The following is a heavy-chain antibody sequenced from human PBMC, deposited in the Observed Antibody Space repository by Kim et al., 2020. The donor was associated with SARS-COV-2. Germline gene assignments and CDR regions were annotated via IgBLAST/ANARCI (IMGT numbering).Heavy chain of an antibody. D-gene: IGHD6-13*01. V-gene: IGHV4-39*01. CDR3: ARLGIAAAGHYFDY. J-gene: IGHJ4*02. Sequence: NPSLKSRVTISVDTSKNQFSLKLSSVTAADTAVYYCARLGIAAAGHYFDYWGQGTLVTVSS.